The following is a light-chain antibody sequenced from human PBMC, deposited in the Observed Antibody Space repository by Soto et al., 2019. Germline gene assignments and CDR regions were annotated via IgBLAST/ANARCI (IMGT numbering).Light chain of an antibody. J-gene: IGKJ1*01. Sequence: IDSTHSPATLSFSLSQRDTLSYRSSQSVSSYLAWYQQKPGQAPRLLIYDASNRATGIPARFSGSGSGTDFTLTISSLQSEDFAVYYCQQYNNWPPWTFGQGTKVDIK. CDR3: QQYNNWPPWT. V-gene: IGKV3-11*01. CDR2: DAS. CDR1: QSVSSY.